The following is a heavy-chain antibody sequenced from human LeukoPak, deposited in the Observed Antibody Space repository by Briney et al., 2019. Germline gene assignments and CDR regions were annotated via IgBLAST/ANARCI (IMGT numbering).Heavy chain of an antibody. J-gene: IGHJ3*02. Sequence: ASVKVSCKXSGYTFTGDYMHWVRQAPRQGLEWMGRINPNSGGTNYAQKFQGRVTMTRDTSISTAYMELSRLRSDDTAVYYCARVRTGIAAAGRDFAFDIWGQGTMVTVSS. CDR2: INPNSGGT. CDR3: ARVRTGIAAAGRDFAFDI. D-gene: IGHD6-13*01. CDR1: GYTFTGDY. V-gene: IGHV1-2*02.